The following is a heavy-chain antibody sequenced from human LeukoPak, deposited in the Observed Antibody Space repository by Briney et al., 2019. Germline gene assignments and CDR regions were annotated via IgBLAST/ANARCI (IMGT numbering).Heavy chain of an antibody. CDR2: IYHSGST. V-gene: IGHV4-38-2*02. D-gene: IGHD5-12*01. CDR3: ASNLMSTIYSGYDPYYYYYYMDV. J-gene: IGHJ6*03. CDR1: GYSISSDYY. Sequence: PSETLSLTCTVSGYSISSDYYWGWIRQPPGKGLEWIGSIYHSGSTYDNPSLKSRVTISVDTSKNQFSLKLRSVTAADTAVYYCASNLMSTIYSGYDPYYYYYYMDVWGKGTTITVSS.